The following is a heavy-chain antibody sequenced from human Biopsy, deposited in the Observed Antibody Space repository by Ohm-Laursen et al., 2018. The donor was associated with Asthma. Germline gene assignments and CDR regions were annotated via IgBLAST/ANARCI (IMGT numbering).Heavy chain of an antibody. D-gene: IGHD1-26*01. V-gene: IGHV3-30*18. CDR3: AKEVFPGWELRRGPDY. CDR1: GFSFSNYG. Sequence: SLRLSCAASGFSFSNYGMHWVRQAPGKGLDWVAVISFDGANRNYTDSVKGRFTISRDNSRNTLHLEMNSLRAEDTAVYFCAKEVFPGWELRRGPDYWGQGTLVTVSA. CDR2: ISFDGANR. J-gene: IGHJ4*02.